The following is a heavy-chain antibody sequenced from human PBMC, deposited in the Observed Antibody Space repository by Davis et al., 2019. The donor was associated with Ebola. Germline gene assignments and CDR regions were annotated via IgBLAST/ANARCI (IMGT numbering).Heavy chain of an antibody. J-gene: IGHJ6*02. CDR3: ARVDSSGYYYGMDV. V-gene: IGHV3-53*01. CDR2: IYRGGGT. D-gene: IGHD3-3*01. CDR1: GFTFKTYG. Sequence: GGSLRPSCAASGFTFKTYGMSWVRQAPGKGLEWVSLIYRGGGTYYADSVKGRFTISRDNSKNTLFLQMNSLRVEDTAVYYCARVDSSGYYYGMDVWGQGTTVTVSS.